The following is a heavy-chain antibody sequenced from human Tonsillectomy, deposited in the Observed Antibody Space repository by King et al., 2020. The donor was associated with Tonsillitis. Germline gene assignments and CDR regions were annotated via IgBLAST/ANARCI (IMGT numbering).Heavy chain of an antibody. CDR2: ISFDGSNK. J-gene: IGHJ4*02. CDR1: GFTFSTYA. D-gene: IGHD7-27*01. V-gene: IGHV3-30*18. CDR3: AKTAEANWGQSPWFYFHY. Sequence: VQLVESGGGVVQPGRSLRLSCAASGFTFSTYAMHWVRQAPGKGLEWVAVISFDGSNKYYADSVKGRFTISRDNSKNTLYLQMNSLRTEDTDVYFCAKTAEANWGQSPWFYFHYWGQGTLVTVSS.